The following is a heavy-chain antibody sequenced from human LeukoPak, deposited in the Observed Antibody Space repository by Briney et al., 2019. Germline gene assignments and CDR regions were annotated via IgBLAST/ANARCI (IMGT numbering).Heavy chain of an antibody. J-gene: IGHJ4*02. D-gene: IGHD6-13*01. Sequence: PGGSLRLSCAASGFTFSGSAMHWVRQASGKGLEWVGRIRSKANSYTTAYAAPAKGRFTISRDDSKNTAYLQMNSLKTEDTAVYYCTQAAAGTVDYWGQGTLVTVSS. CDR1: GFTFSGSA. V-gene: IGHV3-73*01. CDR3: TQAAAGTVDY. CDR2: IRSKANSYTT.